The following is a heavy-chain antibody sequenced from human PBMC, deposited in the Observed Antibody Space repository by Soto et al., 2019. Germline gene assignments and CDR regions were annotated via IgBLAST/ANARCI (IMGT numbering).Heavy chain of an antibody. CDR3: ATPIEYSSSFDYYGMDV. CDR1: GGSFSGYY. V-gene: IGHV4-34*01. D-gene: IGHD6-6*01. CDR2: INHSGST. J-gene: IGHJ6*02. Sequence: NPSETLSLTCAVYGGSFSGYYWSWIRQPPGKGLEWIGEINHSGSTNYNPSLKSRVTISVDTSKNQFSLKLSSVTAADTAVYYCATPIEYSSSFDYYGMDVWGQGTTVTVSS.